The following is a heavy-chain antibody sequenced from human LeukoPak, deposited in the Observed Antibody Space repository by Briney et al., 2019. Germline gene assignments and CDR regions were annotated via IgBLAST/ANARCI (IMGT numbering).Heavy chain of an antibody. CDR1: GFTFDAYA. D-gene: IGHD6-13*01. V-gene: IGHV3-9*01. J-gene: IGHJ5*02. CDR2: ISWNSGSI. Sequence: GGSLRLSCAASGFTFDAYAMHWVRQAPGKGLEWVSGISWNSGSIGYADSVKGRFTISRDNAKNSLYLQMNSLRAEDTAVYYCARARRGSIAAAGDWFDPWGQGTLVTVSS. CDR3: ARARRGSIAAAGDWFDP.